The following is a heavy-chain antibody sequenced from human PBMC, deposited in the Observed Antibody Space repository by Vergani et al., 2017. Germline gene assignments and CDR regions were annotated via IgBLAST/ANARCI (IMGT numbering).Heavy chain of an antibody. CDR2: IYYSGST. D-gene: IGHD3-22*01. Sequence: QVQLQESGPGLVKPSENLSLTCTVSGGSISSYYWSWIRQPPGKGLEWIGYIYYSGSTNYNPSLKSRVTISVDTSKNQFSLKLSSVTAADTAVYYCARDMDYYDSSGYARNWFDPWGQGTLVTVSS. CDR1: GGSISSYY. V-gene: IGHV4-59*01. J-gene: IGHJ5*02. CDR3: ARDMDYYDSSGYARNWFDP.